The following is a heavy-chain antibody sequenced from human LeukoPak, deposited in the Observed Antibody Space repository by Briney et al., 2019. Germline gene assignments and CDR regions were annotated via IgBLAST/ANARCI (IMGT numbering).Heavy chain of an antibody. D-gene: IGHD4-23*01. CDR1: GFTFSSYA. V-gene: IGHV3-23*01. J-gene: IGHJ4*02. CDR3: AAGPYGGNTPFDY. Sequence: PGGSLRLSCAASGFTFSSYAMNWVRQAPGKGLEWVSTISGSGDSTYYADSVKGRFTISRDNSKNTLYLQMNSLRAEDTAVYYCAAGPYGGNTPFDYWGQGTLLTISS. CDR2: ISGSGDST.